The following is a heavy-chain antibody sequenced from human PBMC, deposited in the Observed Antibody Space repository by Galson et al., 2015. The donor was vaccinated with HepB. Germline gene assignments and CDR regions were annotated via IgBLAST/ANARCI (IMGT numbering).Heavy chain of an antibody. V-gene: IGHV2-5*01. CDR3: AHRHYYNSSNYAFAF. J-gene: IGHJ4*02. Sequence: PALVKPTQTLSLTCTFSGFSLSTTGVGVAWIRQPPGKALEWLALIYWNDDKRYRSSLKSRLTITKDTSKNQVVLTMTNMDPVDTATYYCAHRHYYNSSNYAFAFWGQGTLVTVSS. D-gene: IGHD3-22*01. CDR1: GFSLSTTGVG. CDR2: IYWNDDK.